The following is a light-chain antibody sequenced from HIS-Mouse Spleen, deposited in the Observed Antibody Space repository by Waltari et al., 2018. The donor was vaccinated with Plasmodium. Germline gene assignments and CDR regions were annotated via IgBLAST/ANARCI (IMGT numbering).Light chain of an antibody. J-gene: IGLJ3*02. CDR1: SLRSYY. V-gene: IGLV3-19*01. CDR2: GKN. CDR3: NSRDSSGNHQV. Sequence: SSELTQDPAVSVALGQTVRITCQGDSLRSYYASWYQQKPGQAPVLVIYGKNNRPSGIPDRFSGSSSGNTASLTITGAQAEVEADYYCNSRDSSGNHQVFGGGTKLTVL.